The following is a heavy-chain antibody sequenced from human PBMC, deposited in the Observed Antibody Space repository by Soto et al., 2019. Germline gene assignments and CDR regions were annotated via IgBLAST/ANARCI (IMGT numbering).Heavy chain of an antibody. J-gene: IGHJ4*02. V-gene: IGHV4-31*03. D-gene: IGHD1-26*01. CDR3: ARDSWLVGATGDFDY. CDR1: GGSISSAGYY. Sequence: PSETLSLTCTVSGGSISSAGYYWSWIRQPPGKGLEWIGYIYYSGSTYYNPSLESRVTISVDTSKNQFSLKLSSVTAADTAVYYCARDSWLVGATGDFDYLGQGTLVTVSS. CDR2: IYYSGST.